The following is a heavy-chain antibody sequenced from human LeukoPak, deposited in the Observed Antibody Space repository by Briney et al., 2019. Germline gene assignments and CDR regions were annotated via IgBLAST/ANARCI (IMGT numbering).Heavy chain of an antibody. Sequence: GGSLRLSCAASGFLVSDNYMHWLRQAPGKGLEWVSVLYTGGSTYCADSGKGRFTISRDNSKNTLYLQMNSLRVEDTAVYYCARDHWNYHAFDYWGQGTLVTVSS. CDR3: ARDHWNYHAFDY. CDR2: LYTGGST. CDR1: GFLVSDNY. J-gene: IGHJ4*02. V-gene: IGHV3-53*01. D-gene: IGHD1-7*01.